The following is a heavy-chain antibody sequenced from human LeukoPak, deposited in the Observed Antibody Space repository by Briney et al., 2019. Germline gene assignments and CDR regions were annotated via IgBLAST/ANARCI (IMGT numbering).Heavy chain of an antibody. V-gene: IGHV1-2*02. J-gene: IGHJ2*01. CDR1: GYTLTGYY. CDR3: ARDSGFYGSGTYSLGYWYFHL. Sequence: ASVKVSCKASGYTLTGYYMHWMRQAPGQGLEWMGWINPNSGDTHYAQNFQGRVTLTRDTSISTAYMELSSLRSDDTAVYYCARDSGFYGSGTYSLGYWYFHLWGRGTLVTVSS. D-gene: IGHD3-10*01. CDR2: INPNSGDT.